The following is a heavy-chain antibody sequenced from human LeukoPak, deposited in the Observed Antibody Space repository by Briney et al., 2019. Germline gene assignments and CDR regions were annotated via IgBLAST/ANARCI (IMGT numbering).Heavy chain of an antibody. V-gene: IGHV1-69*13. CDR2: IIPIFHTT. CDR1: GGSFSSTYA. Sequence: ASVKVSCKTSGGSFSSTYAIGWVRQAPGQGLEWMGGIIPIFHTTYYGQKFQGRFTITADESTGTAYMELTSLISNDTAVYCCAGGDNDYFDCWGQGTLVTVSS. CDR3: AGGDNDYFDC. D-gene: IGHD2-21*02. J-gene: IGHJ4*02.